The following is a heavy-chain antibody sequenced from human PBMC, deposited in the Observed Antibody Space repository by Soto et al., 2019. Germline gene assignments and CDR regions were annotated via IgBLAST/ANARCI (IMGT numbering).Heavy chain of an antibody. CDR3: ARDVSEWAGWFDP. Sequence: QVQLVQSGAAVKKPGSSVKVSCKASGGTFSSYTISWVRQAPGQGLEWMGRIIPILGIANYAQKFQGRVTITADKSTSTAYMELSSLRSEDTAVYYCARDVSEWAGWFDPWGQGTLVTVSS. J-gene: IGHJ5*02. CDR1: GGTFSSYT. V-gene: IGHV1-69*08. CDR2: IIPILGIA. D-gene: IGHD3-3*01.